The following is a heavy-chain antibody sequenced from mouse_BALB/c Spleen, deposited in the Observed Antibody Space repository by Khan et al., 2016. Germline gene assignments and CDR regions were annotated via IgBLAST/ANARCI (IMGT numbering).Heavy chain of an antibody. V-gene: IGHV3-1*02. CDR3: ASYSNGSSSIY. J-gene: IGHJ2*01. D-gene: IGHD1-1*01. CDR2: IYYSGDT. Sequence: EVELVESGPDLVKPSQSLSLTCTVTGYSITSGYNWHWIRQFPGNKLEWMGYIYYSGDTNYNPSLKSRISITRDPSKNQFFLQLSSVTTEDTATYYCASYSNGSSSIYWGQGTTLTVSS. CDR1: GYSITSGYN.